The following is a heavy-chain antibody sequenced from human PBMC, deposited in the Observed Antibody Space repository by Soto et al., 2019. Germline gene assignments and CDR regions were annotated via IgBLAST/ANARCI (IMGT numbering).Heavy chain of an antibody. V-gene: IGHV4-39*01. CDR3: ARLVDFWSGYLYYFDY. D-gene: IGHD3-3*01. J-gene: IGHJ4*02. Sequence: QLQLQESGPGLVKPSETLSLTCTVSGGSISSSSYYWGWIRQPPGKGLEWIGSIYYSGSTYYNPSLKSRATISVDTSKNQFSLKLSSVTAADTAVYYCARLVDFWSGYLYYFDYWGQGTLVTVSS. CDR1: GGSISSSSYY. CDR2: IYYSGST.